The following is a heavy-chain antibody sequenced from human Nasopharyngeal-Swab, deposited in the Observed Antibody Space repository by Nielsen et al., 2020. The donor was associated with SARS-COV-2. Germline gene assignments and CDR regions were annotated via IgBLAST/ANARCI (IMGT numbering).Heavy chain of an antibody. CDR3: ARGGDYVWGSYRNKFDY. D-gene: IGHD3-16*02. CDR2: IYYSGST. CDR1: GGSISSGGYY. Sequence: LRLSCTVSGGSISSGGYYWSWIRQHPGKGLEWIGYIYYSGSTYYNPSLKSRLTISVDTSKNQFSLKLSSVTAADTAVYYCARGGDYVWGSYRNKFDYWGQGTLGT. J-gene: IGHJ4*02. V-gene: IGHV4-31*03.